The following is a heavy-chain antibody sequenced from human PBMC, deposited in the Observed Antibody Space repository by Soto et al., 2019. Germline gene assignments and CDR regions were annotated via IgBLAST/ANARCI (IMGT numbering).Heavy chain of an antibody. J-gene: IGHJ5*02. V-gene: IGHV4-59*01. D-gene: IGHD3-3*01. CDR2: IYYSGST. Sequence: PSETLSLTCTVSGGSISSYYWSWIRQPPGKGLEWIGYIYYSGSTNYNPSLKSRVTISVDTSKNQFSLKLSSVTAADTAVYYCARVRGHYDVWSGYLGSWFDPWGQGTLVNVSS. CDR1: GGSISSYY. CDR3: ARVRGHYDVWSGYLGSWFDP.